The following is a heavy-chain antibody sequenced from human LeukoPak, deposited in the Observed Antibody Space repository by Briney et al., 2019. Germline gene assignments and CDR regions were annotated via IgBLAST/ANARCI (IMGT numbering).Heavy chain of an antibody. CDR2: ISGSGGST. Sequence: QSGGSPRLSCAASGFTFSSYAMSWVRQAPGKGLEWVSGISGSGGSTYYADSVKGRFTISRANSKHTLYLQLSSLRAEDTAVHYFAKDQLWLQIDYGGQGTLVTVP. CDR3: AKDQLWLQIDY. J-gene: IGHJ4*02. V-gene: IGHV3-23*01. CDR1: GFTFSSYA. D-gene: IGHD5-18*01.